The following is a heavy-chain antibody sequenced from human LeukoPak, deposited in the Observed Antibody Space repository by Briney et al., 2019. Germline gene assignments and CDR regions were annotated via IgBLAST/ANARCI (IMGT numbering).Heavy chain of an antibody. J-gene: IGHJ4*02. Sequence: GGSLRLSCAASGFTVSSNYMNWVRQAPGKGLEWVSLIYSGGSTHYADSVKGRFTISRDNSKNTLYLQMNSLRAEDTAVYYCASITMVRGVTYFDYWGQGTLVTVSS. D-gene: IGHD3-10*01. V-gene: IGHV3-66*01. CDR2: IYSGGST. CDR3: ASITMVRGVTYFDY. CDR1: GFTVSSNY.